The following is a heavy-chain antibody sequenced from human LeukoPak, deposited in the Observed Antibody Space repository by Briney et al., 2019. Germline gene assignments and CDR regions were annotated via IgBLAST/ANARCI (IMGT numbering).Heavy chain of an antibody. CDR2: IIPIFGTA. D-gene: IGHD4-17*01. V-gene: IGHV1-69*05. CDR1: GGTFNSYA. Sequence: TVKVSCKTSGGTFNSYAINWVRQAPGQGLEWMGGIIPIFGTANYAQKFQGRVTITTDESTSTAYMELSSLRSEDTAVYYCAKSNGGDDYGDYPSWGQGTLVTVSS. J-gene: IGHJ5*02. CDR3: AKSNGGDDYGDYPS.